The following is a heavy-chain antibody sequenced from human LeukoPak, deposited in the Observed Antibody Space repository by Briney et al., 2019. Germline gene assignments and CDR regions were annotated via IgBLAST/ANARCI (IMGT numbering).Heavy chain of an antibody. CDR2: SRDYNRKT. Sequence: ASETVSRKASVYTFTSYGFCWVRQTPAHGLEWVGCSRDYNRKTNYAQKLQGRDTKTPDTTTSPDYTELRRLRSDGAVVYYCAGNLEDDRDKNWFDPWGQGNLVPVSS. J-gene: IGHJ5*02. CDR1: VYTFTSYG. V-gene: IGHV1-18*01. D-gene: IGHD4-17*01. CDR3: AGNLEDDRDKNWFDP.